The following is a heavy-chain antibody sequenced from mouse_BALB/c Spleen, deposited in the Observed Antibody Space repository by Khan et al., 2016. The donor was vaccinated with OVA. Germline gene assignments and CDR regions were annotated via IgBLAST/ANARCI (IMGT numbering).Heavy chain of an antibody. CDR1: GYSITTNYA. Sequence: EVELVESGPGLVKPSQSLSLTCTVTGYSITTNYAWDWIRQFPGNKLESMGYISYSGSTSYNPSLKSRISITRDTSKNQFFLQLNSVTTEDTATYYCARKNYYGYAVDYWGQGTSVTVSS. D-gene: IGHD1-1*01. CDR2: ISYSGST. V-gene: IGHV3-2*02. CDR3: ARKNYYGYAVDY. J-gene: IGHJ4*01.